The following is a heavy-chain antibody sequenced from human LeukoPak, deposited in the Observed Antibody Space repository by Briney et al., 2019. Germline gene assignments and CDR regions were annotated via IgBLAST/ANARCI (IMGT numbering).Heavy chain of an antibody. D-gene: IGHD3-10*01. J-gene: IGHJ6*02. CDR1: GDSVSSNSAA. V-gene: IGHV6-1*01. CDR3: ARASMVRGVGYYYYGMGV. Sequence: SQTLSLTCAISGDSVSSNSAAWNWIRQSPSRGLEWLGRTYYRSKWYNDYAVSVKSRITINPDTSKNQFSLQLNSVTPEDTAVYYCARASMVRGVGYYYYGMGVWGQGTTVTVSS. CDR2: TYYRSKWYN.